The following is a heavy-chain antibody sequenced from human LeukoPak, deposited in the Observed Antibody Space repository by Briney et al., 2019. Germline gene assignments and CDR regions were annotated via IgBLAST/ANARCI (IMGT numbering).Heavy chain of an antibody. CDR2: LSDSGAST. D-gene: IGHD2/OR15-2a*01. Sequence: PVGSLRLSCAASGFTFNKYAMTWVRQAPGQGLEWVSGLSDSGASTFYAESVRGRFTISRDNSKNMLYLHINSLRAEDTAVYYCAKDARTGVWNIGDSWFDPWGQGTLVTVSS. J-gene: IGHJ5*02. CDR3: AKDARTGVWNIGDSWFDP. V-gene: IGHV3-23*01. CDR1: GFTFNKYA.